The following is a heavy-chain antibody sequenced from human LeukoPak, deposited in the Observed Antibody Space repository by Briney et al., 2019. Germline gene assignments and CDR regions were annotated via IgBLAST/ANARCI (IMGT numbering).Heavy chain of an antibody. J-gene: IGHJ4*02. CDR1: GFTFSSYS. D-gene: IGHD6-13*01. CDR2: ISSSSYI. V-gene: IGHV3-21*01. Sequence: PGGSLRLSCAASGFTFSSYSMNWVRQAPAKGLEWVSSISSSSYIYYADSVKGRFTISRDNAKNSLYLQMNSLRAEDTAVYYCARDPIEYSSSWAFDYWGQGTLVTVSS. CDR3: ARDPIEYSSSWAFDY.